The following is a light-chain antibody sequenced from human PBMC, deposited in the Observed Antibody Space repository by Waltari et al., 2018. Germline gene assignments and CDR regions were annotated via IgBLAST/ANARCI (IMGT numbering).Light chain of an antibody. CDR2: AVS. V-gene: IGLV2-14*01. Sequence: QPALTQPASVSESPGQSLTISCTGTSSDIGGYNFVSWYQQHPGKAPKLMIYAVSNRPSGVSNRFSGSKSGNMASLTISGLQAEDEADYYCSSYATSSSVVFGGGTNLTVL. J-gene: IGLJ2*01. CDR1: SSDIGGYNF. CDR3: SSYATSSSVV.